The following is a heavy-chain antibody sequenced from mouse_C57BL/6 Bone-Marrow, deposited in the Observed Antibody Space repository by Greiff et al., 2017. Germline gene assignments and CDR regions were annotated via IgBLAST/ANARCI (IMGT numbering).Heavy chain of an antibody. D-gene: IGHD1-1*01. J-gene: IGHJ1*03. CDR3: ARHEEGYYYGSSYEWYFDV. Sequence: QVPLQQPGAELVKPGASVKMSCKASGYTFTEYTIHWVKQRSGQGLEWIGWFYPGSGSIKYNEKFKDKATLTADKSSSTVYMELSRLTSEDSAVYFCARHEEGYYYGSSYEWYFDVWGTGTTVTVSS. V-gene: IGHV1-62-2*01. CDR2: FYPGSGSI. CDR1: GYTFTEYT.